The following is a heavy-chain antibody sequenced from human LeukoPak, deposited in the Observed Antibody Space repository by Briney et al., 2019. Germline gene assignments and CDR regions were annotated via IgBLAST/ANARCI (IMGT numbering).Heavy chain of an antibody. CDR1: GFTFSSYA. CDR2: ISSNGGST. D-gene: IGHD3-22*01. Sequence: GGSLRLSCSASGFTFSSYAMHWVRQASGKGLEYVSAISSNGGSTYYADSVKGRFTISRDNSKNTLYLQMSSLRAEDTAVYYCVKDWYYYDSSGYLEHWGQGTLVTVSS. V-gene: IGHV3-64D*06. J-gene: IGHJ1*01. CDR3: VKDWYYYDSSGYLEH.